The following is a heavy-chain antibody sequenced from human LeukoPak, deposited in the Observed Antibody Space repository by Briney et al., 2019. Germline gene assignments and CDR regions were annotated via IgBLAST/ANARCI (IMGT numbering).Heavy chain of an antibody. CDR1: GGSISSGYYY. J-gene: IGHJ4*02. CDR2: IYYSGST. CDR3: ARGRISGYSNYGFDY. D-gene: IGHD4-11*01. V-gene: IGHV4-31*03. Sequence: PSETLSLTCTVSGGSISSGYYYWSWIRQHPGKGLEWIGYIYYSGSTHYNPSLKSRVTISVDTSKNQFSLKLSSVTAADTAVYYCARGRISGYSNYGFDYWGQGTLVTVSS.